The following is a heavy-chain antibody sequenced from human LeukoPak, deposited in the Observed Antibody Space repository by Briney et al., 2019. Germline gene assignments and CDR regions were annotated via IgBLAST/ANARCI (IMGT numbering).Heavy chain of an antibody. V-gene: IGHV3-49*04. D-gene: IGHD3-22*01. CDR3: GSSTGYYSDYFDY. Sequence: GGSLRLSCTASGFTFGDYAVSWVRQAPGKGLEWVGFIGSKADGGTTEYAASVEGRFIIARDDSRGVAYLQMNSLKTEDTAVYYCGSSTGYYSDYFDYWGQGTLVTVSS. CDR2: IGSKADGGTT. J-gene: IGHJ4*02. CDR1: GFTFGDYA.